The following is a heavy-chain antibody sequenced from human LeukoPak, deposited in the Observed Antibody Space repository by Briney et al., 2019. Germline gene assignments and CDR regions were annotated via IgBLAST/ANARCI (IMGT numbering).Heavy chain of an antibody. CDR2: ISGSTSYI. CDR1: GFTFSGYS. J-gene: IGHJ6*02. D-gene: IGHD4-17*01. Sequence: GGSLRLSCAASGFTFSGYSMNWVRQAPGKGLEWVSSISGSTSYIHYADSLKGRFTISRDNANNSLYLHMNSLRAEDTAVYYCARGTDYYYGMDVWGQGTTVTVSS. CDR3: ARGTDYYYGMDV. V-gene: IGHV3-21*04.